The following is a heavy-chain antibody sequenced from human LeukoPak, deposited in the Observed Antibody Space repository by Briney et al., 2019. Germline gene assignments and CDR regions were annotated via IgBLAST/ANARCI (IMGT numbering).Heavy chain of an antibody. J-gene: IGHJ4*02. CDR3: AKADYPIAY. CDR1: GFIFSSYS. Sequence: GGSLRLSCVASGFIFSSYSMNWVRQAPGKGLEWISHVSSSSSNIYYADSVKGRFTISRDNAKKSLFLQMNSLRAEDTAVYYCAKADYPIAYWGQGTLVTVSS. CDR2: VSSSSSNI. D-gene: IGHD4-11*01. V-gene: IGHV3-48*04.